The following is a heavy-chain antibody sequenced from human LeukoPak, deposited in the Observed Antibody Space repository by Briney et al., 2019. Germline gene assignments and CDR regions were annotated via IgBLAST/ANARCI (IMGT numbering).Heavy chain of an antibody. Sequence: GGSLRLSCSASGFTFCSYASHCVRQAPGKGLEYVSAISSSTNGDATYYADSVKGRFTISRDNSKNTLYLQMSSLRAEDTAVYYCVKGRTFSRDAFDIWGQGTMVTVSS. J-gene: IGHJ3*02. CDR1: GFTFCSYA. CDR2: ISSSTNGDAT. V-gene: IGHV3-64D*06. CDR3: VKGRTFSRDAFDI. D-gene: IGHD3-3*02.